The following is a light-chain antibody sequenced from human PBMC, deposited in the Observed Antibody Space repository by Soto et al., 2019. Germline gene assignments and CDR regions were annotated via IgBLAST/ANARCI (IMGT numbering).Light chain of an antibody. CDR2: EVT. V-gene: IGLV2-11*01. J-gene: IGLJ1*01. CDR1: SSDVGGYNY. CDR3: CSYVGSNNYV. Sequence: QSALTQPRSVSGSPGQSVTISCTGTSSDVGGYNYVSWYQQYPGKAPKLIMYEVTKRPSGVPDRFSGSKSGNTASLTVSGLQAEDEADYYCCSYVGSNNYVFGTGTKLTVL.